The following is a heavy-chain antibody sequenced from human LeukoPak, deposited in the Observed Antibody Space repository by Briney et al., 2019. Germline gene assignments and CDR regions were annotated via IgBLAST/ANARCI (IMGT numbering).Heavy chain of an antibody. Sequence: ASVKVSCKASGYTFTSCDINWVRQATGQGLEWMGWMNPNSGNTGYAQKFQGRVTMTRNTSISTAYMELSSLRSEDTAVYYCASMIAVAGTAPGAFDIWGQGTMVTVSS. CDR2: MNPNSGNT. J-gene: IGHJ3*02. V-gene: IGHV1-8*01. CDR3: ASMIAVAGTAPGAFDI. CDR1: GYTFTSCD. D-gene: IGHD6-19*01.